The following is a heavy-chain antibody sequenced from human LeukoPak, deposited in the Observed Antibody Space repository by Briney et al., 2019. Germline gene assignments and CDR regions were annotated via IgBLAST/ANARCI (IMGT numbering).Heavy chain of an antibody. CDR2: ITSTGSYT. CDR1: EFTFSYYN. V-gene: IGHV3-21*01. Sequence: GGSLRLSCAASEFTFSYYNLNWVRQAPGKGLEWVSSITSTGSYTLYADSVKGRFAISRDNAKNSLYLQMNSLRAEDTAVYYCAGYCSSTSCYVYYYYYMDVWGKGTTVTVSS. CDR3: AGYCSSTSCYVYYYYYMDV. D-gene: IGHD2-2*01. J-gene: IGHJ6*03.